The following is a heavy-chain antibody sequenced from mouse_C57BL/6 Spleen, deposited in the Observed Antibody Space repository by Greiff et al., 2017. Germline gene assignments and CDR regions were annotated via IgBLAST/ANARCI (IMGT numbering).Heavy chain of an antibody. CDR2: ISSGSSTI. CDR3: ARGAGNWYFDV. Sequence: EVKVVESGGGLVKPGGSLKLSCAASGFTFSDYGMHWVRQAPEKGLEWVAYISSGSSTIYYADTVKGRFTISRDNAKNTLFLQMTSLMSEDTAMYYCARGAGNWYFDVWGTGTTVTVSS. J-gene: IGHJ1*03. D-gene: IGHD3-3*01. CDR1: GFTFSDYG. V-gene: IGHV5-17*01.